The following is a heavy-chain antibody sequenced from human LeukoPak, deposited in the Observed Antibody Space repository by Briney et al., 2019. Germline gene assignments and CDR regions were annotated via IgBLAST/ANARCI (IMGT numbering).Heavy chain of an antibody. Sequence: SETLSLTCTVSGGSISSSSYYWGWIRQPPGKGLEWIGSIYYSGSPYYNPSLKSRVTISVDTSRSQFSLKLSSVTAADTAVYYCARLGSFIIGTKNWGQGTLVTVSS. V-gene: IGHV4-39*01. J-gene: IGHJ4*02. CDR2: IYYSGSP. CDR3: ARLGSFIIGTKN. D-gene: IGHD1-7*01. CDR1: GGSISSSSYY.